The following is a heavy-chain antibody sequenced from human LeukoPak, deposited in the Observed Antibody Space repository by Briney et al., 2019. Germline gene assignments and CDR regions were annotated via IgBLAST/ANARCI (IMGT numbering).Heavy chain of an antibody. Sequence: GGSLRLSCAASGFTFSSYSMNWVRQAPGKGLEWVSYISSSSSTIYYADSVKGRFTISRDNAKNSLYLQMNSLRAEDTAVYYCIVLAVAGTFGFDYWGQGTLVTVSS. D-gene: IGHD6-19*01. CDR1: GFTFSSYS. CDR2: ISSSSSTI. V-gene: IGHV3-48*01. J-gene: IGHJ4*02. CDR3: IVLAVAGTFGFDY.